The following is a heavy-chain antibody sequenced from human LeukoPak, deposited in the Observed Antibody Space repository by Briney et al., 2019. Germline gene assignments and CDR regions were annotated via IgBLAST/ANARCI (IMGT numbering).Heavy chain of an antibody. D-gene: IGHD3-22*01. CDR3: AREGHYYDSSGYYYSPFDY. V-gene: IGHV3-20*04. CDR2: INWNGGST. CDR1: GFTFDDYG. Sequence: GGSLRLSCAASGFTFDDYGMSWVRQAPGKGLEWVSGINWNGGSTGYADSVKGRFTISRDNAKNSLYLQMNSLRAEDTALYYCAREGHYYDSSGYYYSPFDYWGQGTPVTVSS. J-gene: IGHJ4*02.